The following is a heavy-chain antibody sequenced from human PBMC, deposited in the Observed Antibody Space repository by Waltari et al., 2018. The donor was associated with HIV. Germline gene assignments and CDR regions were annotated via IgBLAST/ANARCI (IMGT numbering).Heavy chain of an antibody. Sequence: EVQLVQSGAEVKKPGESLKISCKGSGYSFTSYWIGWVRQMPGKGLEWMGVIHPGDSDTIYSPSFQGQVTISADKSISTAYLQWSSLKASDTAMYYCARSRGYYYDSSGYYTPDCWGQGTLVTVSS. V-gene: IGHV5-51*03. CDR3: ARSRGYYYDSSGYYTPDC. J-gene: IGHJ4*02. D-gene: IGHD3-22*01. CDR2: IHPGDSDT. CDR1: GYSFTSYW.